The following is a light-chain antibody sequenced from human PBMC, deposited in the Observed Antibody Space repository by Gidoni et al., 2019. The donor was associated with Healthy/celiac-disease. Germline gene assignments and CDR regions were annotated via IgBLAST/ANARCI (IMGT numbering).Light chain of an antibody. CDR1: SSDVGGYNY. Sequence: QSALTQPASLSVSPGQSITISCTGTSSDVGGYNYVSWYQQHPGKAPEVMIYDVSNRPSGVSNRFSGSKSGNTASLTISGLQAEDEADYYCSSYTSSITPYVFGTGTKVTVL. CDR2: DVS. V-gene: IGLV2-14*01. CDR3: SSYTSSITPYV. J-gene: IGLJ1*01.